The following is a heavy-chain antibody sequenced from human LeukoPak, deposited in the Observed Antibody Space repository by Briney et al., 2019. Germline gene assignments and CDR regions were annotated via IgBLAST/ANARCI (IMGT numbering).Heavy chain of an antibody. D-gene: IGHD6-13*01. Sequence: SETLSLTCAVYGGSFSGYYWSWIRQPPGKGLEWIGEIYPSGSTNYNPSLKSRVTMSVDESKNEFSLKLTSVTAADTAVYYCARFHTSSWFFDSWGQGILVTVSS. CDR1: GGSFSGYY. CDR2: IYPSGST. CDR3: ARFHTSSWFFDS. V-gene: IGHV4-34*01. J-gene: IGHJ4*02.